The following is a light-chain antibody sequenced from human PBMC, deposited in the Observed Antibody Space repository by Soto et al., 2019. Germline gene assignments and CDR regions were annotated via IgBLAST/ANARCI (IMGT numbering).Light chain of an antibody. V-gene: IGKV3-20*01. J-gene: IGKJ5*01. CDR2: GAS. CDR1: QSVSSND. CDR3: QHYNSWPIP. Sequence: TKSPCTLYLSQRERATLSCRASQSVSSNDLAWYQQKPGQAPRLLIYGASSRATGIPDRFSGSGSGTDFTLTISSLQSEDFAVYYCQHYNSWPIPSGQGTRLAI.